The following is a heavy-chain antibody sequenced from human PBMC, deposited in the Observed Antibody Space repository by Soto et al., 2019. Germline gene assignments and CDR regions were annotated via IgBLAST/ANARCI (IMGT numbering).Heavy chain of an antibody. CDR1: GGTFSSYA. CDR2: IIPIFGTA. D-gene: IGHD2-15*01. V-gene: IGHV1-69*12. J-gene: IGHJ6*02. CDR3: AGHPGCRGYYYGSDV. Sequence: QVQLVQSGAEVKKPGSSVKVSCKASGGTFSSYAISWVRQAPGQGLEWMGGIIPIFGTANYEQKFQGRVTITADESTRGVYSERSSLKSEDTAVYYCAGHPGCRGYYYGSDVWGQVTTVTVSS.